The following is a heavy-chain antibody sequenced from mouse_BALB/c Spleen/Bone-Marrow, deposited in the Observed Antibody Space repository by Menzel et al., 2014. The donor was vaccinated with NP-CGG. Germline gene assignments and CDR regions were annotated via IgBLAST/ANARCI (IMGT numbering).Heavy chain of an antibody. J-gene: IGHJ4*01. CDR2: ISLDGSN. CDR1: GYSITSAYY. D-gene: IGHD1-1*01. CDR3: ARGGYGSSYDAMDY. Sequence: EVQLQESGPGLVKPSQSLSLTCSVTGYSITSAYYWNWIRQFPGNKLEWMGYISLDGSNYYNPSLKNRVSITRDTSKSQFFLRLNSVTTEDTATYYCARGGYGSSYDAMDYWGQGTSVTVSS. V-gene: IGHV3-6*02.